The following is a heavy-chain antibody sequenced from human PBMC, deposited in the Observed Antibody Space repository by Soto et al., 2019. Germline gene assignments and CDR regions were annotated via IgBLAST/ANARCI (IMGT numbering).Heavy chain of an antibody. J-gene: IGHJ3*02. Sequence: GASAKVSCKASGGTFSSYAIRWVRQAPGQGLEWMGGIIPIFGTANYAQKFQGRVTTTADKSTSTAYMELSSLRSEDTAVYYCAIPSDSSAWVKDAFDIWGQGTMVTVSS. CDR3: AIPSDSSAWVKDAFDI. D-gene: IGHD3-22*01. CDR2: IIPIFGTA. V-gene: IGHV1-69*06. CDR1: GGTFSSYA.